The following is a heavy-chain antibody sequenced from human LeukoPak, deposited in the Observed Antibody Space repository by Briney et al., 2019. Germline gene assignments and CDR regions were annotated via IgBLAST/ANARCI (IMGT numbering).Heavy chain of an antibody. D-gene: IGHD5-24*01. CDR1: GDSVSNNNGG. CDR2: TYYWSKWNN. CDR3: SRGWLQQGFDY. J-gene: IGHJ4*02. Sequence: SQTLSLTCAISGDSVSNNNGGWNWIRQSPSRGLEWLGRTYYWSKWNNDYAVSVKSRITINADTSKNQFSQHLYSVTPEDTAVYYCSRGWLQQGFDYWGQGTLVTVSS. V-gene: IGHV6-1*01.